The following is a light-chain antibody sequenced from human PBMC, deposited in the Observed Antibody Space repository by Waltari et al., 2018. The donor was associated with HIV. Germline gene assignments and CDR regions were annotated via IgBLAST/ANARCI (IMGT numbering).Light chain of an antibody. Sequence: EIVLTQSPAPLSLSPRERATLSCGASQSVRSLIAWYQQKPGQAPRLLIYDASNRATGIPPRFSGSGSGTVFTLTISSLEPEDFAVYYCQQRSSWPLTFGGGTKVEIK. CDR3: QQRSSWPLT. CDR2: DAS. CDR1: QSVRSL. J-gene: IGKJ4*01. V-gene: IGKV3-11*01.